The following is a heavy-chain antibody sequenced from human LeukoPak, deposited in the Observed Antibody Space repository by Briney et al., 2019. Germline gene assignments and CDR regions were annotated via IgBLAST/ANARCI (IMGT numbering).Heavy chain of an antibody. Sequence: ASVTVSCKASGYSFTSFDINWVRQAPGQGLEGMGWMNPNSGNTVYAQKFQVRVTMTRDTAISTAYLELSSLGSEDTAVYYCASIAAAFYSYYDMDVWGQGTTVTVSS. CDR1: GYSFTSFD. V-gene: IGHV1-8*01. D-gene: IGHD6-13*01. CDR2: MNPNSGNT. J-gene: IGHJ6*02. CDR3: ASIAAAFYSYYDMDV.